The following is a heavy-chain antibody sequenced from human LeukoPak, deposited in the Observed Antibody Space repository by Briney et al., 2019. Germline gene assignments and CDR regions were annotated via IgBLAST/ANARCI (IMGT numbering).Heavy chain of an antibody. J-gene: IGHJ3*02. D-gene: IGHD6-13*01. CDR3: ARPLSGSSSWHGDAFDI. CDR1: GGSISSSTYY. CDR2: IYYSGST. Sequence: SETLSLTCTVSGGSISSSTYYWGWIRQPPGKGLEWLGSIYYSGSTYYNASLKSRVTISADTSKNQFSLKLSSVTAADTAVYYCARPLSGSSSWHGDAFDIWGQGTMVTVSS. V-gene: IGHV4-39*01.